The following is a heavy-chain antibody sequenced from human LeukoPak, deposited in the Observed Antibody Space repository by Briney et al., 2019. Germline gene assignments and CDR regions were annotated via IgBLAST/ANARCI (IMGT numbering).Heavy chain of an antibody. CDR1: GFTFSDYQ. D-gene: IGHD6-6*01. Sequence: PGGSLRLSCAASGFTFSDYQMSWIRQAPGKGLEWVSYISNSGYTIYYADSVKGRFTISRDNAKNLLYLQVNSLRAEDTAVYYCVRYSSSSMDYWGQGTLVTVSS. CDR2: ISNSGYTI. CDR3: VRYSSSSMDY. J-gene: IGHJ4*02. V-gene: IGHV3-11*01.